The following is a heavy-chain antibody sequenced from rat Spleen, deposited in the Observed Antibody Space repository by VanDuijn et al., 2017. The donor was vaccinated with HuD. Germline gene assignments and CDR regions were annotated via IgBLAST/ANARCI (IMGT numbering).Heavy chain of an antibody. J-gene: IGHJ2*01. Sequence: EVQMVESGGGLVQPGRSLKLSCAASGFTFSDYYMAWVRQAPTKGLEWVATISSDGRRNYYRDSVKGRFTISRDNAKNTQYLQMDSLRSEDTATYYCARRHYGYTDYFDYWGQGVMVTVSS. CDR1: GFTFSDYY. V-gene: IGHV5-7*01. CDR3: ARRHYGYTDYFDY. D-gene: IGHD1-9*01. CDR2: ISSDGRRN.